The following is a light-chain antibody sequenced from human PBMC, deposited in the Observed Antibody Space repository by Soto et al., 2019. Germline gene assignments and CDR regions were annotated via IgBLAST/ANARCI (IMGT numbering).Light chain of an antibody. Sequence: DIQMTQSPSTLPASVGDRVTITCRANQSISTWLAWYQQKPGKAPKLLIYKASTLKSGVPSRFSGSGSGTEFTLTISSLQSKDFALYYCQQYNDWPLTFGQGTKVDIK. CDR3: QQYNDWPLT. CDR1: QSISTW. V-gene: IGKV1-5*03. J-gene: IGKJ1*01. CDR2: KAS.